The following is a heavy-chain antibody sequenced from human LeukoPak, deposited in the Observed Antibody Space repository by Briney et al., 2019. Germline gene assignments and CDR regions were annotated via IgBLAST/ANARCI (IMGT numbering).Heavy chain of an antibody. CDR1: GGTFSSYA. J-gene: IGHJ4*02. CDR2: IIPIFGTA. Sequence: ASVKVSCKASGGTFSSYAISWVRQAPGQGLEWMGRIIPIFGTANYAQKFQGRVTITTDESTSTAYMELSSLRSEDTAVYYCASTYGSGSYTLDYWGQGTLVTVSS. V-gene: IGHV1-69*05. CDR3: ASTYGSGSYTLDY. D-gene: IGHD3-10*01.